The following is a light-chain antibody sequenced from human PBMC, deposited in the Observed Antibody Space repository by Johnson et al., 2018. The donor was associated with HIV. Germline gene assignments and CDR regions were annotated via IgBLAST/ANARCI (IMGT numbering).Light chain of an antibody. Sequence: QSILTQPPSVSAAPGQKVTISCSGSSSNIGNNYVSWYQQLPGTAPKLLIYDNNKRPSGIPDRFSGSKSGTSATLGITGLQTGDEADYYCGTWDSSLSAGWVFGTWTKFTVL. V-gene: IGLV1-51*01. CDR2: DNN. CDR1: SSNIGNNY. CDR3: GTWDSSLSAGWV. J-gene: IGLJ1*01.